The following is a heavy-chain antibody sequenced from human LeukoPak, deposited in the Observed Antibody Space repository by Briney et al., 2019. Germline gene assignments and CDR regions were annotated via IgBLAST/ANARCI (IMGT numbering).Heavy chain of an antibody. CDR3: AKERPLYFYDSSGREGFDY. Sequence: PGMSLRLSCAASGFTFSFYGMHWVRQAPGKGLEWVAFIRSDGSNKYYADSVKGRFTISRDNSNNTLYLQMNSLRAEDTAVFYCAKERPLYFYDSSGREGFDYWGQGTLVTVSS. V-gene: IGHV3-30*02. D-gene: IGHD3-22*01. J-gene: IGHJ4*02. CDR1: GFTFSFYG. CDR2: IRSDGSNK.